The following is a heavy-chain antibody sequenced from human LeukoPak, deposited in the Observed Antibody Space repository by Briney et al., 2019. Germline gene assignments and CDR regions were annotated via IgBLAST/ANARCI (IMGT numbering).Heavy chain of an antibody. J-gene: IGHJ4*02. CDR1: GFTVSNYW. V-gene: IGHV3-74*03. CDR3: ARDKKSGESSEIDY. Sequence: GGSLRLSCAASGFTVSNYWVHWVRQAPGKGLVWVSRINRDGSTTKYADSVKGRFTVPRDNAKNTLNLQMNSLRAEDTAVNYCARDKKSGESSEIDYWGQGTLVTVSS. D-gene: IGHD3-10*01. CDR2: INRDGSTT.